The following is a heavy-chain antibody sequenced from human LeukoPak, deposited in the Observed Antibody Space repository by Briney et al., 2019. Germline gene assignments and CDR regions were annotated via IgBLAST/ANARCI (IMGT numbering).Heavy chain of an antibody. D-gene: IGHD2-2*01. CDR1: GFTFSSYS. V-gene: IGHV3-48*01. CDR2: ISSSSTI. J-gene: IGHJ3*02. CDR3: ARGRGYCSSTSCPLDRDAFDI. Sequence: GGSLRLSCAASGFTFSSYSMNWVRQAPGKGLEWVSYISSSSTIYYADSVKGRFTISRDNAKNSLYLQMNSLRAEDTAVYYCARGRGYCSSTSCPLDRDAFDIWGQGTMVTVSS.